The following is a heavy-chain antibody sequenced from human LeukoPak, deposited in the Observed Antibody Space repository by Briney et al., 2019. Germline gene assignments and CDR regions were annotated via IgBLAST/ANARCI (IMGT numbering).Heavy chain of an antibody. CDR1: GFTFSSYA. D-gene: IGHD1-7*01. Sequence: GGSLRLSCAASGFTFSSYAMSWVRQAPGKGLEWVSAISGSGGSTYYADSVKGRFTISRDNSKNTLYLQVNSLRAEDTAVYYCAKDRSNSLYYYYMDVWGKGTTVTVSS. CDR2: ISGSGGST. V-gene: IGHV3-23*01. CDR3: AKDRSNSLYYYYMDV. J-gene: IGHJ6*03.